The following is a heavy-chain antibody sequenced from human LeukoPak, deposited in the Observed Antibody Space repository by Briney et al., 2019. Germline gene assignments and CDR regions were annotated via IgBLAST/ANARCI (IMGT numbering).Heavy chain of an antibody. J-gene: IGHJ4*02. CDR1: GYTFSSYY. CDR3: ATDSIVGATSLGY. CDR2: INPSGGST. Sequence: ASVKVSCKASGYTFSSYYIYWVRQAPGQGLEWVGGINPSGGSTTYAQKFQGRVTMTRDTSTSTVYMELSSLRSEDTAVYYCATDSIVGATSLGYWGQGTLVTVSS. D-gene: IGHD1-26*01. V-gene: IGHV1-46*01.